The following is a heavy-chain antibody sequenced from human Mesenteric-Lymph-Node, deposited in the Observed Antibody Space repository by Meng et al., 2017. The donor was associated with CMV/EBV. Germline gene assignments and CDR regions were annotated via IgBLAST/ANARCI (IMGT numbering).Heavy chain of an antibody. CDR2: IWYDGSNK. CDR3: AKERIDGYNYGYYFDY. D-gene: IGHD5-24*01. CDR1: GFTFSSYG. V-gene: IGHV3-33*06. Sequence: SGFTFSSYGMHWVRQAPGKGLEWVVVIWYDGSNKYYADSVKGRFTISRDNSKNTLYLQMNSLRAEDTAVYYCAKERIDGYNYGYYFDYWGQGTLVTVSS. J-gene: IGHJ4*02.